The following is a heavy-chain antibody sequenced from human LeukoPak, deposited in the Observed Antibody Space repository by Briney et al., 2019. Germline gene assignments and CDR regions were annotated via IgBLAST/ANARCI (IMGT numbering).Heavy chain of an antibody. CDR3: ARGPRYDFWSGTRYYGMDV. CDR2: INHSGST. Sequence: SEPLSLTCAVYGDSFSGYYWSWLRQPPGKGLEWIGEINHSGSTNYNPSLKSRVTISVDTSKNQFSLKLSSVTAADTAVYYCARGPRYDFWSGTRYYGMDVWGQGTTVTVSS. D-gene: IGHD3-3*01. V-gene: IGHV4-34*01. J-gene: IGHJ6*02. CDR1: GDSFSGYY.